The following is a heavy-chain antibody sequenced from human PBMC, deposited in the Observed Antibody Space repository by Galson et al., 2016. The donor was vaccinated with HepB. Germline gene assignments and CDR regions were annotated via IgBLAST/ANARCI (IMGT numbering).Heavy chain of an antibody. D-gene: IGHD1-7*01. Sequence: SLRLSCAASGFTFSDYYMSWIRQAPGKGLEWLSLISTSFNYTAYADSVKDRFTISRDNAKNLLFLHMSSLRVEDTAVYYCAREGFGTARFFDWWGQGTLVSVSS. V-gene: IGHV3-11*06. CDR1: GFTFSDYY. CDR3: AREGFGTARFFDW. J-gene: IGHJ4*02. CDR2: ISTSFNYT.